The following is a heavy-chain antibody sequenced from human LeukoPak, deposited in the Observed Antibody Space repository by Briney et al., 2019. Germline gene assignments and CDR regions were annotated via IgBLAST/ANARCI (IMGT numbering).Heavy chain of an antibody. Sequence: GGSLRLSCAASGFTFSSYEMNWVRQAPGKGLEWVSYISSSGSTIYYADSVKGRFTISRANSENTLYLQMNSLRAEDTAVYYCARDTHYYYMDVWGKGTTVTVSS. V-gene: IGHV3-48*03. CDR2: ISSSGSTI. J-gene: IGHJ6*03. CDR1: GFTFSSYE. CDR3: ARDTHYYYMDV.